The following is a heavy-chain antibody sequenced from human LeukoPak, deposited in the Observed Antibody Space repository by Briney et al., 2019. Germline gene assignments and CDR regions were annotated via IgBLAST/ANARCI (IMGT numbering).Heavy chain of an antibody. Sequence: SETLSLTCTVSGGSINSYYWSWIRQPPGKGLEWIGYIYYSGSTNYNPSLKSRVTISLDTSNNQFSLKLSSVTAADTAVYYCARDTSGYRRGSFDCWGQGTLVTVSS. D-gene: IGHD3-22*01. J-gene: IGHJ4*02. V-gene: IGHV4-59*01. CDR2: IYYSGST. CDR3: ARDTSGYRRGSFDC. CDR1: GGSINSYY.